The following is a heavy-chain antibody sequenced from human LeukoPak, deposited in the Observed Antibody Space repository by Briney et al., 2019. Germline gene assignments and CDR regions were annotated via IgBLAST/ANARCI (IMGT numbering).Heavy chain of an antibody. CDR1: GFTFSSYG. D-gene: IGHD4-11*01. CDR2: ISGSGGST. Sequence: GGTLRLSCAASGFTFSSYGMSWVRQAPGKGLEWVSAISGSGGSTYYADSVKGRFTISRDNSKNTLYLQMNSLRAEDTAVYYCAREADYSNYFDYWGQGTLVTVSS. J-gene: IGHJ4*02. CDR3: AREADYSNYFDY. V-gene: IGHV3-23*01.